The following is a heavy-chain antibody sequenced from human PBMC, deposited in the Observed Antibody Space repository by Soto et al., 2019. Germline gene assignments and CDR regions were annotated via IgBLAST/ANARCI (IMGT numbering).Heavy chain of an antibody. CDR2: IIPIFGTA. CDR1: GGTFSSYA. V-gene: IGHV1-69*13. Sequence: SVKVSCKASGGTFSSYAISWVRQAPGQGLEWMGGIIPIFGTANYAQKFQGRVTITADESTSTAYMELSSLRSKDTAVYYCARGSGSYYVDYYGMDVWGQGTTVTVSS. J-gene: IGHJ6*02. CDR3: ARGSGSYYVDYYGMDV. D-gene: IGHD3-10*01.